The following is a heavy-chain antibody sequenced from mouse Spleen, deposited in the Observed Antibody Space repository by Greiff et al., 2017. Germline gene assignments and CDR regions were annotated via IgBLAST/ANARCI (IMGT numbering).Heavy chain of an antibody. V-gene: IGHV1-22*01. CDR2: INPNNGGT. CDR3: ARSVTTARGWYFDV. CDR1: GYTFTDYN. Sequence: VQLQQSGPELVKPGASVKMSCKASGYTFTDYNMHWVKQSHGKSLEWIGYINPNNGGTSYNQKFKGKATLTVNKSSSTAYMELRSLTSEDSAVYYCARSVTTARGWYFDVWGAGTTVTVSS. D-gene: IGHD1-2*01. J-gene: IGHJ1*01.